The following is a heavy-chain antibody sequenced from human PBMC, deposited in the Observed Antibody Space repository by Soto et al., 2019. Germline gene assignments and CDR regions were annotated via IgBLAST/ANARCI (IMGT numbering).Heavy chain of an antibody. D-gene: IGHD1-26*01. V-gene: IGHV3-23*01. CDR1: GFTFSNYA. CDR2: IRETGNT. Sequence: PGGSLRLSCVASGFTFSNYAMSWIRQAPGKGLEWVSTIRETGNTYYADSVRGRFATSRDNSENTLYLQMSSLRAEDTAVYYCAKQQMGVIRALDYWGQGTLVTVSS. J-gene: IGHJ4*02. CDR3: AKQQMGVIRALDY.